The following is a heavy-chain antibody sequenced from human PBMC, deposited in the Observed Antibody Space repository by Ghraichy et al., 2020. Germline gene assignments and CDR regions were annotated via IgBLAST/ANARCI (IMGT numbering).Heavy chain of an antibody. CDR3: AKDDSSGYYSPFDSPYFFDY. CDR2: ISGNGGRT. J-gene: IGHJ4*02. D-gene: IGHD3-22*01. CDR1: GFTFRNYV. Sequence: GESLRLSCAASGFTFRNYVMSWVRQTPGKGLEWVSAISGNGGRTYYADSVEGRFTISRDNFKNTLSLQMNSLRAEDTAIYYCAKDDSSGYYSPFDSPYFFDYWGQGTLVTVSS. V-gene: IGHV3-23*01.